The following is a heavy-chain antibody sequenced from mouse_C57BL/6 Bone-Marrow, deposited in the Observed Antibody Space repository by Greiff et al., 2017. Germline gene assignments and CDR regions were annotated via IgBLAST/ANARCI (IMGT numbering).Heavy chain of an antibody. CDR2: ISGGGGNT. J-gene: IGHJ1*03. CDR3: SRQVTTVLATKYFDV. V-gene: IGHV5-9*01. D-gene: IGHD1-1*01. CDR1: GFTFSSYT. Sequence: EVMLVESGGGVVKPGGSLKLSCAASGFTFSSYTMSWVRQTPEKRLQWVAAISGGGGNTYYPDSVKGRFTISRDNDKNILYLQMSSLRSEDTALYYCSRQVTTVLATKYFDVWGTGTTVTVSS.